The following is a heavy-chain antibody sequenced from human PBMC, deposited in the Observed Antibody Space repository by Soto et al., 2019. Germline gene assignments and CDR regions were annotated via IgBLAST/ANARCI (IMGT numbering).Heavy chain of an antibody. CDR3: ARALFPDVDIYAMDV. Sequence: AVGSLRLSCAASGFTFRDHAMHWVRQAPGKGREWLAIIWNDGSNKFYAGSVQGRFTISRDNSKNTVYLQMNTLSAEDTAVYYCARALFPDVDIYAMDVWGQGTTVTVSS. J-gene: IGHJ6*02. CDR1: GFTFRDHA. V-gene: IGHV3-33*01. D-gene: IGHD5-12*01. CDR2: IWNDGSNK.